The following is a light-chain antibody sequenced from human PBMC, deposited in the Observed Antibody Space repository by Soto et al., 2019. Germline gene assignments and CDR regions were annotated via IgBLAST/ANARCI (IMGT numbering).Light chain of an antibody. J-gene: IGKJ1*01. CDR3: QQYYSTPWT. CDR2: WAS. V-gene: IGKV4-1*01. Sequence: DIVMTQSPDSLAVSLGERATINCKSSQSVLYSSNNKNYLAWYPQKPGQPPKLLIYWASTRESGVPDRFSGSGPGTDFTLTISSLQAEDVAVYYCQQYYSTPWTFGQGTKVEIK. CDR1: QSVLYSSNNKNY.